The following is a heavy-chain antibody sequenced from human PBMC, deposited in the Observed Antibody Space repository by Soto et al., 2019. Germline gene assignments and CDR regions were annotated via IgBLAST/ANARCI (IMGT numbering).Heavy chain of an antibody. CDR2: IIPMFGTP. V-gene: IGHV1-69*01. CDR3: ATSEGGDSYGFDY. D-gene: IGHD3-16*01. J-gene: IGHJ4*02. Sequence: MRWVQHAHGEGLERMGGIIPMFGTPHYAEKFQDRVTITADESTGTAYLELSSLTSVDTAVYYCATSEGGDSYGFDYLGPGTLVTVCS.